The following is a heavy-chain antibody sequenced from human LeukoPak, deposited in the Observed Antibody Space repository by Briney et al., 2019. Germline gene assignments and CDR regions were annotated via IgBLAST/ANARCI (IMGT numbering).Heavy chain of an antibody. D-gene: IGHD2-15*01. CDR3: AQAVVAATLYAWFDP. CDR1: GYTFTSYG. J-gene: IGHJ5*02. Sequence: ASVKVSCKASGYTFTSYGISWVRQAPGQGLEWMGWISAYNGNTNYAQKLQGRVTMTTDTSTSTAYMELRSLRSDDTAVYYCAQAVVAATLYAWFDPWGQGTLVTVSS. CDR2: ISAYNGNT. V-gene: IGHV1-18*01.